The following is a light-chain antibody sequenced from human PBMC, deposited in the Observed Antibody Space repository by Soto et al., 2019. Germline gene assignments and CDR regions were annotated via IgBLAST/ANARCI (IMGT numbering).Light chain of an antibody. CDR3: CSYAGTYTPVV. CDR2: DVS. J-gene: IGLJ2*01. CDR1: SSDVGGYNY. V-gene: IGLV2-11*01. Sequence: QSALTQPRSVSGSPGQSVTISCAGTSSDVGGYNYVPWYQQYPGKAPKLMISDVSKRPSGVPDRFSGSKSGNTASLTISGLQAEDEADYYCCSYAGTYTPVVFGGGTKLTVL.